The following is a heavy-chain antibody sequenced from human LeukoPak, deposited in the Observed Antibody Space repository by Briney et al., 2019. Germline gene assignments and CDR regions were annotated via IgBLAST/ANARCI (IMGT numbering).Heavy chain of an antibody. Sequence: GGSLRLSCAASGFTFSSYGMGWVRQAPGKGLEWVSDISGSGIRRDYADSVKGRFTISRDNSKNTLYLQMNSLRAEDTAVYYCAKASRGNYDSSGLHWGQGTLVTVSS. D-gene: IGHD3-22*01. CDR1: GFTFSSYG. CDR2: ISGSGIRR. J-gene: IGHJ4*02. V-gene: IGHV3-23*01. CDR3: AKASRGNYDSSGLH.